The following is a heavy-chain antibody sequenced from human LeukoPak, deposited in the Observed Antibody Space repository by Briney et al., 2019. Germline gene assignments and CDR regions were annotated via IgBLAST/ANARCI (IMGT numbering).Heavy chain of an antibody. Sequence: SETLSLTCTVTGGPISAYYWNWIRQSPGKGREWIGHTYIGTTTYSPSLKSPATITIDTSKNEFSLTLSAVTAADTTVYYCASRIRTYFADWGEGSLVTASS. V-gene: IGHV4-4*09. D-gene: IGHD3-3*02. CDR3: ASRIRTYFAD. CDR2: TYIGTT. J-gene: IGHJ4*02. CDR1: GGPISAYY.